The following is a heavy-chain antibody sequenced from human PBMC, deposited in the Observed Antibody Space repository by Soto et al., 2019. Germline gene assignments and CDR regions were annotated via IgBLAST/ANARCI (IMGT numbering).Heavy chain of an antibody. Sequence: GGSLRLSCAASGFTLSNNWMHWVRQVPGKGLVWVSRINSDGTIATYADSVKGRFTISRDNAKNTLFLQMDSLRADDTAVYFCARGKDKRNNLTYSYLDYWGQGTLVTVSS. CDR3: ARGKDKRNNLTYSYLDY. CDR2: INSDGTIA. J-gene: IGHJ4*02. V-gene: IGHV3-74*01. CDR1: GFTLSNNW. D-gene: IGHD5-12*01.